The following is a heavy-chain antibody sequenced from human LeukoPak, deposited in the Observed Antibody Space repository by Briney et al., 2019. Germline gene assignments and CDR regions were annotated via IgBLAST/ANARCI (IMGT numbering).Heavy chain of an antibody. CDR3: ARDVRGGHFDY. J-gene: IGHJ4*02. Sequence: GGSLRLSCTASGFTVTSHYMSWVRQAPGKGLEWVSIIYMSGSTYYADSVKGRFTISRDNSKNTLYLQMTSLRAEDTAVYYCARDVRGGHFDYWGQGTLVTVSS. V-gene: IGHV3-53*01. D-gene: IGHD2-15*01. CDR1: GFTVTSHY. CDR2: IYMSGST.